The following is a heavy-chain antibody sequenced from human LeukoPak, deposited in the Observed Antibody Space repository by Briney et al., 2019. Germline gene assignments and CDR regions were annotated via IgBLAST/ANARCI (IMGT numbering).Heavy chain of an antibody. V-gene: IGHV1-69*13. D-gene: IGHD5-12*01. J-gene: IGHJ3*02. CDR2: IIPIFGTA. CDR3: ATRSDIVATIYAFDI. Sequence: ASVKVSCKASGGTFSSYAISWVRQAPGQGLEWMGGIIPIFGTANYAQKFQGRVTIAADESASTAYMELSSLRSEDTAVYYCATRSDIVATIYAFDIWGRGTMVTVSS. CDR1: GGTFSSYA.